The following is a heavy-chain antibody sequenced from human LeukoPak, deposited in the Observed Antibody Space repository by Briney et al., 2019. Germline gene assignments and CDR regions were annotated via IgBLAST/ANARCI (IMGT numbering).Heavy chain of an antibody. V-gene: IGHV4-59*01. Sequence: SETLSLTCTVSGGSISSYYWSWIRQPPGKGLEWIGYIFYSGSTNSNPSLKSRVTISVDTSKNQFSLKLSSVTAADTAVYYCARPILGYCSGGSCYGWYFDLWGRGTLVTVSS. CDR2: IFYSGST. J-gene: IGHJ2*01. CDR3: ARPILGYCSGGSCYGWYFDL. D-gene: IGHD2-15*01. CDR1: GGSISSYY.